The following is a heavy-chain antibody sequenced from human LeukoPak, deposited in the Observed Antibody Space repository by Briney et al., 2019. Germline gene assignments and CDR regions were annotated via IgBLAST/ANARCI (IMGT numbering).Heavy chain of an antibody. J-gene: IGHJ6*02. Sequence: PSQTLSLTCAISGDRVSSNSAAWSWIRQSPSRGLEWLGRTYYRSKWYNDYAGSVKSRIIIKSDTSKNQFSLQLNSVTPEDTAVYYCAREEGVVAVTHYYGMDVWGQGTTVTVSS. CDR3: AREEGVVAVTHYYGMDV. CDR2: TYYRSKWYN. D-gene: IGHD2-15*01. V-gene: IGHV6-1*01. CDR1: GDRVSSNSAA.